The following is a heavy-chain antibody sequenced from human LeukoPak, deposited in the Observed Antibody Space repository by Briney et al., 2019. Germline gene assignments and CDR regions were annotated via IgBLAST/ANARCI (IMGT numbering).Heavy chain of an antibody. J-gene: IGHJ6*03. CDR2: IKQDGSEK. Sequence: GGSLRLSCAASGFTFSSYWMSWVRQAPGKGLEWVANIKQDGSEKYYVDSVKGRFTISRDNAKNSLYLQMNSLRAEDTAVYYCARGGVDVTHYYYYMDVWGKGTTVTVSS. D-gene: IGHD2-8*01. V-gene: IGHV3-7*01. CDR1: GFTFSSYW. CDR3: ARGGVDVTHYYYYMDV.